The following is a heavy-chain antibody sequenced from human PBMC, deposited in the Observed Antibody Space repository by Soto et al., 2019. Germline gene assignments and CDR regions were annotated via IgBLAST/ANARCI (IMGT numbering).Heavy chain of an antibody. CDR2: IIPILGIA. V-gene: IGHV1-69*08. CDR1: GGTFSSYT. CDR3: GRDGGGVVVPAADWYFDL. Sequence: QVQLVQSGAEVKKPGSSVKVSCKASGGTFSSYTISWVRQAPGQGLEWMGRIIPILGIANYAQKFQGRVTITADKSTSTALEGLSSLRSEDTGVYYCGRDGGGVVVPAADWYFDLWGRGTLVTVSS. J-gene: IGHJ2*01. D-gene: IGHD2-2*01.